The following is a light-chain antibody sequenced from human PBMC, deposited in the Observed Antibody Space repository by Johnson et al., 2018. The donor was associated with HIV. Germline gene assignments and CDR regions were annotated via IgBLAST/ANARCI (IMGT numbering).Light chain of an antibody. CDR2: ENT. CDR1: SSNIGNKY. CDR3: GTWDSNLSVGNV. V-gene: IGLV1-51*02. Sequence: HSVLTQPPSVSAAPGQKVTISCSGSSSNIGNKYVSWYQQLPGTAPKLLIYENTKRPSGIPDRFSGSKSGTSATLGITGLQTGDEADYYCGTWDSNLSVGNVFGTGTKVTVL. J-gene: IGLJ1*01.